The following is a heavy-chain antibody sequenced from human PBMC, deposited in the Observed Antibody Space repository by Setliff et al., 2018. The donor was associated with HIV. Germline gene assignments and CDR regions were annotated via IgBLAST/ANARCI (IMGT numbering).Heavy chain of an antibody. CDR3: ARGLKGGGYYFDY. Sequence: TLSLTCTVSGDSISGYYRSWVRQPPGKGLEWIGYVYYSGSTNYNPSLKSRVTLSFDTSKNNFSLNLNSVTATDTAVYYCARGLKGGGYYFDYWGQGMLVTVSS. CDR1: GDSISGYY. CDR2: VYYSGST. V-gene: IGHV4-59*01. J-gene: IGHJ4*01. D-gene: IGHD1-26*01.